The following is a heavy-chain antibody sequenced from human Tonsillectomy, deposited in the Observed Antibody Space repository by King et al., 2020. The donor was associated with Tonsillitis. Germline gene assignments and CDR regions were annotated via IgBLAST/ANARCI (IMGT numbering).Heavy chain of an antibody. J-gene: IGHJ4*02. V-gene: IGHV3-66*01. CDR3: ARDRADYQISGSYSPWYFDY. Sequence: EVQLVESGGDLVQPGGSLRLSCVASGFIVNKNYMSWVRQAPGKGLEWVSVIYSGGTTYYADFVKGRFTISRDNSKNTLYLQMNSLRAEDTAVYYCARDRADYQISGSYSPWYFDYWGQGTLVTVSS. D-gene: IGHD3-22*01. CDR2: IYSGGTT. CDR1: GFIVNKNY.